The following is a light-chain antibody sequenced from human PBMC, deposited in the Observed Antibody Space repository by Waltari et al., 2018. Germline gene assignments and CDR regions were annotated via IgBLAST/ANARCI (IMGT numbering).Light chain of an antibody. Sequence: DIQMPQSPSSLSASVLDRFTITCRASQSIHRYLNWYQQKPGKAPNLLIYGASSLQSGVPSRFSGSGSGTDFTLTISSLQSDDFAAYYCQQSHSIPWTFGQGTNVEI. CDR1: QSIHRY. CDR3: QQSHSIPWT. J-gene: IGKJ1*01. V-gene: IGKV1-39*01. CDR2: GAS.